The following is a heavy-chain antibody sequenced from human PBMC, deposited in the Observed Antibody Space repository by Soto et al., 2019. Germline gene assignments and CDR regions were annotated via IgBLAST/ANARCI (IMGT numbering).Heavy chain of an antibody. CDR1: GFTFTSYG. J-gene: IGHJ5*02. CDR3: VADRGYGHPGVPFS. V-gene: IGHV3-30*03. Sequence: QAHLVESGGGVVQPGRSLRLSCAASGFTFTSYGMHWVRQAPGTRLEWVAVISYDGGLQHYADSVKGRFTISRDNSKKLVLLQMDTLRAEDTAVYYCVADRGYGHPGVPFSWCQGTLVSVSS. D-gene: IGHD2-8*01. CDR2: ISYDGGLQ.